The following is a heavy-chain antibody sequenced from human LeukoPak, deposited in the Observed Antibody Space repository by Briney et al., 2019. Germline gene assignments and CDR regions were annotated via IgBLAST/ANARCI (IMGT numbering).Heavy chain of an antibody. J-gene: IGHJ6*02. CDR2: ISAYNGNT. V-gene: IGHV1-18*01. D-gene: IGHD3-9*01. CDR3: ARVDMGYRYYYGMDV. CDR1: GYTFTSYG. Sequence: ASVKVSCKASGYTFTSYGISWVRQASGQGLEWMGWISAYNGNTNYAQKLQGRVTMTTDTSTSTAYMELRSLRSDDTAVYYCARVDMGYRYYYGMDVWGQGTTVTVSS.